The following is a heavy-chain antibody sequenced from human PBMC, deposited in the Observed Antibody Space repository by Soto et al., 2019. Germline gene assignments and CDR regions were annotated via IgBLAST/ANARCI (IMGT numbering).Heavy chain of an antibody. Sequence: QVQLVQSGAEGKKPGSSVKVSCKASGGTFSSYAFSWVRQAPGQGLEWMGGIIPVYGTANYAEKFQGRVTITADESTATAHMELSSLRSEDTAVYYCARSGGHSYYYYGLDVWGRGTTVTVSS. CDR1: GGTFSSYA. J-gene: IGHJ6*02. CDR3: ARSGGHSYYYYGLDV. D-gene: IGHD2-15*01. V-gene: IGHV1-69*01. CDR2: IIPVYGTA.